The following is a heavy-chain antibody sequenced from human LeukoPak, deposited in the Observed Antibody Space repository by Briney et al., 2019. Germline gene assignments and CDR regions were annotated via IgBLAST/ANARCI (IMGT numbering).Heavy chain of an antibody. Sequence: PSETLSLTCLVSGASVSSSHWNWIRHFPGKGLEWIGCLSYTGKTDYNPSLTGRVTISLGTSKNQVSLKLRSVTAADTAIYYCAGNSSGWYDYSYQYKDVWGKGTTVTVSS. D-gene: IGHD6-19*01. CDR1: GASVSSSH. J-gene: IGHJ6*03. V-gene: IGHV4-59*02. CDR2: LSYTGKT. CDR3: AGNSSGWYDYSYQYKDV.